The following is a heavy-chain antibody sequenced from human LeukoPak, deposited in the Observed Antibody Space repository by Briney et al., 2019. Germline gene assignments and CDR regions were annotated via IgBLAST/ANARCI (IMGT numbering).Heavy chain of an antibody. CDR2: IWYDGSNK. Sequence: GGSLRLSCAASGFTFSSYGMHWVRQAPGKGLEWVAVIWYDGSNKYYADSVKGRFTISRDNSKNTLYLQMNSLRAEDTAVYYCAKDLSTAYYHYYMDVWGKGTTVTVSS. J-gene: IGHJ6*03. CDR1: GFTFSSYG. D-gene: IGHD2/OR15-2a*01. CDR3: AKDLSTAYYHYYMDV. V-gene: IGHV3-33*06.